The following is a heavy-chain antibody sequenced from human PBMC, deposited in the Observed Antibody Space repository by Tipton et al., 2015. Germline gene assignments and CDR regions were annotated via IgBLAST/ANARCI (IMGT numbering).Heavy chain of an antibody. CDR1: GDSIRNYY. CDR2: IYHSGST. V-gene: IGHV4-59*01. D-gene: IGHD3-22*01. CDR3: AGDSTSLESGIRYDGSGYYAFDI. Sequence: TLSLTCIVSGDSIRNYYWSWIRQPPGKGLEWIGSIYHSGSTNYNPSLKSRVSISVDTSKNQFSLKLSSVTAADTAVYYCAGDSTSLESGIRYDGSGYYAFDIWGQGTMVTVSS. J-gene: IGHJ3*02.